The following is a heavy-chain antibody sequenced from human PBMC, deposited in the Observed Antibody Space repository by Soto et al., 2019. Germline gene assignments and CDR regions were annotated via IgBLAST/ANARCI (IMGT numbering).Heavy chain of an antibody. CDR3: ARGWFGPDV. V-gene: IGHV3-74*01. D-gene: IGHD3-10*01. Sequence: EVQLVESGGGLVQPGGSLRLSCAASEFTFSGRSVHWVRQAPGKGLVWVSGIDKVGTDSTYADSVQGRFTSSRANAQNTVYLQMTRLSGEDTAVYYCARGWFGPDVWGKGTTVTVSS. J-gene: IGHJ6*03. CDR2: IDKVGTDS. CDR1: EFTFSGRS.